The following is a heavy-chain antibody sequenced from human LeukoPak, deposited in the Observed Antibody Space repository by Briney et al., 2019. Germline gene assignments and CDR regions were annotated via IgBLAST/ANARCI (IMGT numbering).Heavy chain of an antibody. V-gene: IGHV4-39*07. CDR1: GGSISSRTYY. Sequence: SETLSLTCTVSGGSISSRTYYWGWIRQPPGKGLEWIGTIYYSGTTYYNPSLKSRVTISVDTSKNQFSLKLSSVTAADTAVYYCARDAWFGPFEPWGQGTLVTVSS. D-gene: IGHD3-10*01. J-gene: IGHJ5*02. CDR3: ARDAWFGPFEP. CDR2: IYYSGTT.